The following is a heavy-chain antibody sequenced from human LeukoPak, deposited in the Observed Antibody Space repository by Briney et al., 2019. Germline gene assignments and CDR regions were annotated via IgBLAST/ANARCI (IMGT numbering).Heavy chain of an antibody. CDR1: GFTFSSYS. Sequence: GSLRLSCAASGFTFSSYSMNWVRQAPGKGLEWVTFIRYDGSNKYYADSVKGRFTVSRDNSKNTLYLQMNSLGAEDTALYFCAKGRGRNRPHYYIDVWGRGTSVTVSS. D-gene: IGHD1-14*01. V-gene: IGHV3-30*02. CDR3: AKGRGRNRPHYYIDV. J-gene: IGHJ6*03. CDR2: IRYDGSNK.